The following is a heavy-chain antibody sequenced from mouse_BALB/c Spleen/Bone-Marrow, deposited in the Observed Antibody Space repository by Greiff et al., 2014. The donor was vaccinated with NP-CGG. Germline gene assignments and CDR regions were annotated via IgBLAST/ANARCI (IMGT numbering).Heavy chain of an antibody. CDR3: ARDRSYYGMDY. J-gene: IGHJ4*01. CDR2: IWAGGST. Sequence: QVQLKQSGPGLVAPSQSLSITCTVSGFSLTSYGVHWVRQPPGKGLEWLGVIWAGGSTNYNSALMSRLSISKDNSKSQVFFKMNSLQTDDTAMYYCARDRSYYGMDYWGQGTSVTVSS. V-gene: IGHV2-9*02. CDR1: GFSLTSYG.